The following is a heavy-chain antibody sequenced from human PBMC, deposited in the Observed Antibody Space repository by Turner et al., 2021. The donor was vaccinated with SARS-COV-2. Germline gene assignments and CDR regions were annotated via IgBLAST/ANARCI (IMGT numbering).Heavy chain of an antibody. J-gene: IGHJ3*02. CDR1: RGSISSSSYY. V-gene: IGHV4-39*01. CDR3: ASPGGNSGWFFAYDI. Sequence: QLQLQESGPGLVKPSETLSLTCTVSRGSISSSSYYWGWIRQPPGKGLEWIGSIYYSGSTYYNPSLKSRVTISVDTSKNQFSLKLNSVTAADTAVYYCASPGGNSGWFFAYDIWGQGTMVTVSS. CDR2: IYYSGST. D-gene: IGHD6-19*01.